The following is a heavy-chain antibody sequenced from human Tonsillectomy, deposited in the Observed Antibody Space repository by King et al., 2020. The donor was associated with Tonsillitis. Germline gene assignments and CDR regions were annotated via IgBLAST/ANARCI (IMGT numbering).Heavy chain of an antibody. CDR1: GFTFSTYT. D-gene: IGHD3-16*02. CDR2: ISSNGATA. CDR3: VKDRGANTFGRVVVTYSFDY. V-gene: IGHV3-64D*06. J-gene: IGHJ4*02. Sequence: VQLVESGGGLVQPGGSLRLSCSASGFTFSTYTIHWVRQAPGKGLEYVSAISSNGATAYYADSVKGRFTISRDNSKNTLYLQMSSLRAEDTAVYYCVKDRGANTFGRVVVTYSFDYWGQGTLVTVSS.